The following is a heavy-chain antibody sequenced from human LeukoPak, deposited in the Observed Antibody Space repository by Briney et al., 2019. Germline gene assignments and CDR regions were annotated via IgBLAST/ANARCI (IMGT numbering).Heavy chain of an antibody. CDR3: ARGGDPALYDILTGYEYYFDY. D-gene: IGHD3-9*01. J-gene: IGHJ4*02. V-gene: IGHV1-69*13. CDR2: IIPIFGTA. CDR1: GGTFSSYA. Sequence: GASVKVSCKASGGTFSSYAISWVRQAPGQGLEWMGGIIPIFGTANYAQKFQGRVTITADESTSTAYMELSSLRSEDTAVYYCARGGDPALYDILTGYEYYFDYWGQGTLVTVSS.